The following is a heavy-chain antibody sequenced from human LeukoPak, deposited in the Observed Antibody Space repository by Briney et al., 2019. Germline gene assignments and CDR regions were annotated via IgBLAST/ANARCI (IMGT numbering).Heavy chain of an antibody. V-gene: IGHV3-21*01. CDR1: GFTFSSYS. D-gene: IGHD3-9*01. CDR3: ARDSGTYYDILTGYHPFDY. J-gene: IGHJ4*02. CDR2: ISSSSSYI. Sequence: SGGSLRLSCAASGFTFSSYSMNWVRQAPGKGLEWVSSISSSSSYIYYADSVKGRFTISRDNAKNSLYLQMNSLRAEDTAVYYCARDSGTYYDILTGYHPFDYWGQGTLVTVSS.